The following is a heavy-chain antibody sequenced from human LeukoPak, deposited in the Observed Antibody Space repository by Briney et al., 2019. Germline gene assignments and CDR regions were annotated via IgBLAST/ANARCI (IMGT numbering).Heavy chain of an antibody. J-gene: IGHJ5*02. CDR2: SYGGGSA. CDR1: GGSISSYY. Sequence: SETLSLTCTVSGGSISSYYWSWIRQPAGKGLEWIGRSYGGGSASYNPSLKSRVTMSVDTSKNQLFLKLSSVTAADTAVYYCTREPDPWGQGTLVSVSS. CDR3: TREPDP. V-gene: IGHV4-4*07.